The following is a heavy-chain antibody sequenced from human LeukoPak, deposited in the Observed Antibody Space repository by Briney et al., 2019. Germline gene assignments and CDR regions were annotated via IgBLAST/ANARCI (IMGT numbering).Heavy chain of an antibody. CDR1: GGSISGST. Sequence: ETLSLTCTVSGGSISGSTSYWGWIRQSPGKGLEWVSSISGSSSYIYYADSVKGRFTISRDNAENSLYLQMNSLRAEDTAVYYCARDHQGYCSGGSCTSFDYWGQGTLVTVSS. CDR3: ARDHQGYCSGGSCTSFDY. CDR2: ISGSSSYI. J-gene: IGHJ4*02. D-gene: IGHD2-15*01. V-gene: IGHV3-21*01.